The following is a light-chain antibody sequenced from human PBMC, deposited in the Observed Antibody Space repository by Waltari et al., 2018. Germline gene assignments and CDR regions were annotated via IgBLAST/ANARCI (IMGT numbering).Light chain of an antibody. V-gene: IGLV2-8*01. Sequence: QSALTQPPSASASPRQSVTLSCTGSRTGAGDYGHVAWYQPRPASAPKLITYEAPGRPSGVPYRFSGSTSGNTASLTVSGLQAEDEGDYYCCSSVGGKTYVFGAGTKVTVL. CDR2: EAP. J-gene: IGLJ1*01. CDR1: RTGAGDYGH. CDR3: CSSVGGKTYV.